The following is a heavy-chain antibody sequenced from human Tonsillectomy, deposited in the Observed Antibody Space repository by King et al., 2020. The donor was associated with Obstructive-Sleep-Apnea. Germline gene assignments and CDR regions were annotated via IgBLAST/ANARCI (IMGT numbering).Heavy chain of an antibody. Sequence: QLQESGPGLVKPSETLSLTCTVSGGSINSYYWSWILQTPGKGLEWIGYISYSGSTNYNPSLKSLVTISGDTSKNQFSLKLSSVTAADTAVYYCARDRVGRDGYNRFDYWGQGTLVTVSS. CDR2: ISYSGST. V-gene: IGHV4-59*01. CDR3: ARDRVGRDGYNRFDY. J-gene: IGHJ4*02. CDR1: GGSINSYY. D-gene: IGHD5-24*01.